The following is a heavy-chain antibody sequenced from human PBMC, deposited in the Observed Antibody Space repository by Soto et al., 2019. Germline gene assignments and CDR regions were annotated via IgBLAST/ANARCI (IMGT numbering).Heavy chain of an antibody. Sequence: QVQLVQSGAEVKKPGSSVKVSCKASGGTFSIYTINWMRQAPGQGLEWMGGINPIFGTANYAQKFQGRVTITADESTSTAHMELSSLRSDDTAVYYCARDYGHDCSGGNCYFYFWGQGTLVTVSS. CDR2: INPIFGTA. CDR1: GGTFSIYT. J-gene: IGHJ4*02. D-gene: IGHD2-15*01. V-gene: IGHV1-69*01. CDR3: ARDYGHDCSGGNCYFYF.